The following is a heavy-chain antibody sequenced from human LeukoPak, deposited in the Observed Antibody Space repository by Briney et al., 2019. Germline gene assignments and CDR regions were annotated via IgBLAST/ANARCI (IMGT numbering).Heavy chain of an antibody. D-gene: IGHD2-2*01. J-gene: IGHJ6*04. Sequence: GASVQVSCKASGGTFSSYAISWVRQAPGQGLEWVGGIIPIFGTANYAQQFQDRVTITADESTSTAYMELSSLRSEDTAVYYCAKGYCSNTSCHSGYYYYGMDVWGKGTTVTVSS. CDR3: AKGYCSNTSCHSGYYYYGMDV. CDR2: IIPIFGTA. CDR1: GGTFSSYA. V-gene: IGHV1-69*13.